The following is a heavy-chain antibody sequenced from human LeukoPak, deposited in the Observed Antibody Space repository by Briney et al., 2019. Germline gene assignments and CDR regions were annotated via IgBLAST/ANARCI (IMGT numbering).Heavy chain of an antibody. CDR3: ARDRYYYGSGSYSTDWYFDL. D-gene: IGHD3-10*01. CDR1: GGSISSYY. J-gene: IGHJ2*01. CDR2: IYYSGST. Sequence: KPSVTLSLTCTVSGGSISSYYWSWLRQPPGKGRGWLGYIYYSGSTNYNPSLKSRVTISDKTSKKQFFLKMSLATAATTALYCWARDRYYYGSGSYSTDWYFDLWGRGTLVTVSS. V-gene: IGHV4-59*01.